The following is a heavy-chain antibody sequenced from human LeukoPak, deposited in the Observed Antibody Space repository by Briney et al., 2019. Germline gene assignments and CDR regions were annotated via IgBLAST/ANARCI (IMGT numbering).Heavy chain of an antibody. CDR1: GFTFSSYA. Sequence: GGSLRLSCAASGFTFSSYAMHWVRQAPGKGLEWVSTISGSGAFTKYADSVTGRFTISRGNSKNTMYLQLNSLRAEDTAIYYCAKTYYYDSSGYSHYLAYDYWGQGTLVTVSS. CDR2: ISGSGAFT. CDR3: AKTYYYDSSGYSHYLAYDY. V-gene: IGHV3-23*01. J-gene: IGHJ4*02. D-gene: IGHD3-22*01.